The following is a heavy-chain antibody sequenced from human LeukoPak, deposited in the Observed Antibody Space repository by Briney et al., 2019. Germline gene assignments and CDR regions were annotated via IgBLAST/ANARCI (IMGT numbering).Heavy chain of an antibody. D-gene: IGHD3-22*01. CDR1: GGSISSYY. CDR3: ASQVAYYYDSSGYPIPYFDY. V-gene: IGHV4-59*12. Sequence: SETLSLTCTVSGGSISSYYWSWIRQPPGKGLEWIGYIYYSGSTNYNPSLKSRVTISVDTSKNQFSLKLSSVTAADTAVYYCASQVAYYYDSSGYPIPYFDYWGQGTLVTVSS. CDR2: IYYSGST. J-gene: IGHJ4*02.